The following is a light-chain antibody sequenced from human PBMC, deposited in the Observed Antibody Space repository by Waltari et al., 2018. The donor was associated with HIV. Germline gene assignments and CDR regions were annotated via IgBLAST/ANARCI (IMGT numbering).Light chain of an antibody. Sequence: QSALTQPASVSGSPGQSITISCTGTSSDVGYYNYVSWYQQPPDKAPKLMIYDVSTRPSGVSNRFSGSKSGNTASLTISVLQAEDDADYYCSSYTGSSTLGVFGTGTRVTVL. CDR3: SSYTGSSTLGV. CDR2: DVS. V-gene: IGLV2-14*03. J-gene: IGLJ1*01. CDR1: SSDVGYYNY.